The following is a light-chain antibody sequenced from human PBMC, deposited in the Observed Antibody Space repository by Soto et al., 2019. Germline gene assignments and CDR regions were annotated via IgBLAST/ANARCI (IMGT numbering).Light chain of an antibody. CDR2: AAS. Sequence: DIQMTQFPSSLSASVGDRVTITCRASQGIRNDLAWYQQKPGKAPKRLIYAASSLESGVPSRFSGSGSGTEFILAISSLQPEDLATFCYLHHSSSPLTFGQGTKVEIK. V-gene: IGKV1-17*01. CDR1: QGIRND. J-gene: IGKJ1*01. CDR3: LHHSSSPLT.